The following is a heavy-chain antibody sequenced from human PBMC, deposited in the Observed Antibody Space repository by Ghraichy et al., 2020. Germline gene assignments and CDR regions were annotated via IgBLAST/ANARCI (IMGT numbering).Heavy chain of an antibody. CDR1: GFTVSGSY. CDR2: IYTGGTT. J-gene: IGHJ5*02. V-gene: IGHV3-66*02. CDR3: GISKAVGGWLDP. D-gene: IGHD3-16*01. Sequence: GSLNISCAASGFTVSGSYMTWVRQAPGKGLEWVSVIYTGGTTYYAESVKGRFTISRDNSKNTLYLQMNSLRPEDTAVYYCGISKAVGGWLDPWGQGTLVTVSS.